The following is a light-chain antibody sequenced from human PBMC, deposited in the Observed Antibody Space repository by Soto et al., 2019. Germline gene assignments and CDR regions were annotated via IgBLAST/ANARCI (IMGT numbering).Light chain of an antibody. V-gene: IGKV1-39*01. J-gene: IGKJ1*01. Sequence: DIQMTQSPSSLSASVGDRVTITCRASQSISSYLNWYQQKPGKAPKLLIYAASSLQSGVPSRCSGSGSGTDFTLTISSLQPEDFATYYCQQSYSTPSTFGQGTKVDIK. CDR1: QSISSY. CDR2: AAS. CDR3: QQSYSTPST.